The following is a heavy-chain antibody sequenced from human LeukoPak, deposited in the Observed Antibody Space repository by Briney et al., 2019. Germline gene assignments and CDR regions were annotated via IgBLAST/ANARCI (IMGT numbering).Heavy chain of an antibody. Sequence: SETLSLTCTVSGGSISSYYWGWIRQPPGKGLEWIGSLYNSASTHYNPSLKSRVTMAVDTSKNQFSLKLRSVTAADTAIYYCARNKTITAAGTFDYWGQGTLVTVSS. J-gene: IGHJ4*02. CDR1: GGSISSYY. V-gene: IGHV4-39*01. CDR2: LYNSAST. CDR3: ARNKTITAAGTFDY. D-gene: IGHD6-13*01.